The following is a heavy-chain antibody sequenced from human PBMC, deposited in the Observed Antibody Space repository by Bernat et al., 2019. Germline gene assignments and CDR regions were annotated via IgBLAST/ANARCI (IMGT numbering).Heavy chain of an antibody. CDR3: ARVIRNWFPYYYYMDV. V-gene: IGHV4-59*01. CDR2: IYYSGST. CDR1: GGSISSYY. Sequence: QVQLQESGPGLVKPSETLSLTCTVSGGSISSYYWSWIRQPPGKGLEWIGYIYYSGSTNYNPSLKSRVTISVDTSKNQFSLKLSSVTAADTAVYYCARVIRNWFPYYYYMDVWGKGTTVTVSS. J-gene: IGHJ6*03. D-gene: IGHD3-9*01.